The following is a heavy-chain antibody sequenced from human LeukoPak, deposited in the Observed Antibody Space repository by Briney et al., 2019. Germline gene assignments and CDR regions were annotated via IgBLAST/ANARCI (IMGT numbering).Heavy chain of an antibody. CDR2: IRHDGSNK. CDR3: TKEKVAYYTDRWSGLFDT. J-gene: IGHJ5*02. V-gene: IGHV3-30*02. Sequence: GGSLRLSCAASGFIFSDYGMNWVRQVPGKGLEWLTFIRHDGSNKFYAESVKGRFTISRDMSKNTLYLQMNSLTLEDTAIYYCTKEKVAYYTDRWSGLFDTWGQGTLVTVSS. CDR1: GFIFSDYG. D-gene: IGHD1-26*01.